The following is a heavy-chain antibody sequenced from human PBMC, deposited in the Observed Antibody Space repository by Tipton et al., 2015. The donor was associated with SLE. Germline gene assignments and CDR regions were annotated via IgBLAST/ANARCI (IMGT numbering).Heavy chain of an antibody. CDR2: IYYSGST. CDR1: GGSISSHY. D-gene: IGHD2-15*01. J-gene: IGHJ4*02. Sequence: TPSLTCTVSGGSISSHYWSWIRQPPGKGLEWIGYIYYSGSTNYNPSLKSRVTISVDTSKNQFSLKLSSVTAADTAVYYCARESRYCSGGSCYSEFDYWGQGTLVTVSS. CDR3: ARESRYCSGGSCYSEFDY. V-gene: IGHV4-59*11.